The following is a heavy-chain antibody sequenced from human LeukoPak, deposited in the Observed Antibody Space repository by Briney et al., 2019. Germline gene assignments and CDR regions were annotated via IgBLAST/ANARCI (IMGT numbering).Heavy chain of an antibody. Sequence: GGSLRLSCAASGFTFSSYWMHWVRQAPGKGLVWVSRINSDGSSTSYADSVKGRFTISRDNAKNTLYLQMNSLRAEDTAVYYCARRKQTTSIDYWGQGTLVTVSS. CDR2: INSDGSST. CDR1: GFTFSSYW. D-gene: IGHD6-6*01. V-gene: IGHV3-74*01. CDR3: ARRKQTTSIDY. J-gene: IGHJ4*02.